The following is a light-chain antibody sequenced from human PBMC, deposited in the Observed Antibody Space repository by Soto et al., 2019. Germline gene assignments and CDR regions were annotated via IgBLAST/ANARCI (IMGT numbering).Light chain of an antibody. Sequence: DIQLTQSPSTLSASVGDRVTITCRSSQSINAWLAWDQQKPGQAPTLLTYKASTLESGVPSGFSGSGSGTEFTLTISSLQPDDFATYYCQRYNTFSGTFGPGTKVDI. CDR2: KAS. V-gene: IGKV1-5*03. J-gene: IGKJ1*01. CDR1: QSINAW. CDR3: QRYNTFSGT.